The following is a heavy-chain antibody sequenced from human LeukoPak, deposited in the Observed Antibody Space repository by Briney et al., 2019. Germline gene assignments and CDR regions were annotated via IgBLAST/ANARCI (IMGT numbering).Heavy chain of an antibody. CDR2: ISGSGGST. Sequence: GGSLRPSCAASGFTFSSYAMSWVRQAPGKGLEWVSAISGSGGSTYYADSVKGRFTISRDNSKNTLYLQMNSLRAEDTAVYYCAKGPYDSSGSDYWGQGTLVTVSS. J-gene: IGHJ4*02. CDR3: AKGPYDSSGSDY. D-gene: IGHD3-22*01. V-gene: IGHV3-23*01. CDR1: GFTFSSYA.